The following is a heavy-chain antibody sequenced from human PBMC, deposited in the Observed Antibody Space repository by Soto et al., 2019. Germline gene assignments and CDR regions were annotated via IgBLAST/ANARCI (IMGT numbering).Heavy chain of an antibody. D-gene: IGHD4-4*01. J-gene: IGHJ4*02. Sequence: PGGSLRLSYAASGFTFSSYWMSWVRQAPGKGLEWVANIKQDGSEKYYVDSVKGRFTISRDNAKNSLYLQTNSLRAEDTAVYYCASLTVTDYFDNWGQGTLVTVS. CDR3: ASLTVTDYFDN. V-gene: IGHV3-7*01. CDR1: GFTFSSYW. CDR2: IKQDGSEK.